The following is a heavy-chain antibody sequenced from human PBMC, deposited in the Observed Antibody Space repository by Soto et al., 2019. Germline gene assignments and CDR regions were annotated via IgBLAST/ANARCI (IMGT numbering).Heavy chain of an antibody. V-gene: IGHV4-30-4*01. J-gene: IGHJ6*02. CDR3: AREYQRSGYYAEGMDV. D-gene: IGHD3-3*01. CDR1: GGSISSGDYY. CDR2: IYYSGST. Sequence: PSETLSLTCTVSGGSISSGDYYWSWIRQPPGKGLEWIGYIYYSGSTYYNPSLKSRVTISVDTSKNQFSLKLSSVTAADTAVYYCAREYQRSGYYAEGMDVWGQGTTVTVSS.